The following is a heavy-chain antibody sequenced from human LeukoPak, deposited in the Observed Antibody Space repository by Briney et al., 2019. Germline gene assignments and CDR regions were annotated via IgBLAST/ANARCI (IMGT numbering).Heavy chain of an antibody. CDR1: GFTFSSYW. CDR2: INSDGSST. J-gene: IGHJ4*02. V-gene: IGHV3-74*01. D-gene: IGHD1-26*01. Sequence: GGSLRLSCAASGFTFSSYWMHWVRQAPGKGLVWVSRINSDGSSTSYADSVKGRFTISRDNAKNTLYLQMSSLRAEDTAVYYCARPPPTYSGSLQWGVDYWGQGTLVTVSS. CDR3: ARPPPTYSGSLQWGVDY.